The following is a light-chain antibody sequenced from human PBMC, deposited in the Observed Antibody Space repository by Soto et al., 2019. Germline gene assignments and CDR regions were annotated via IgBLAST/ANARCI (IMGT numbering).Light chain of an antibody. CDR3: QQYGSSFWT. CDR2: DAS. CDR1: QSVTNY. J-gene: IGKJ1*01. Sequence: SVLTQSPCTLSLSPGERATLSCRASQSVTNYLAWYQQKPGQAPRLLIYDASNRATGIPARFSGSGSGTDFTLTISSLQPEDFAVYYCQQYGSSFWTFGQGTKVDIK. V-gene: IGKV3-20*01.